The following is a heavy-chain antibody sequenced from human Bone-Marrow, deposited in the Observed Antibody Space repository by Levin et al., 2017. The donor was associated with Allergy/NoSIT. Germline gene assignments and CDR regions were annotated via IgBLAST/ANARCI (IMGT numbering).Heavy chain of an antibody. D-gene: IGHD5-12*01. CDR1: GFSLSNARMG. Sequence: SGPTLVKPTETLTLTCTVSGFSLSNARMGVSWIRQPPGKALEWLAHIFSNDEKSYSTSLKSRLTISKDTSKSQVVLTMTNMDPVDTATYYCARIRGIVATIWTPGYYYYMDVWGKGTTVTVSS. CDR3: ARIRGIVATIWTPGYYYYMDV. J-gene: IGHJ6*03. CDR2: IFSNDEK. V-gene: IGHV2-26*01.